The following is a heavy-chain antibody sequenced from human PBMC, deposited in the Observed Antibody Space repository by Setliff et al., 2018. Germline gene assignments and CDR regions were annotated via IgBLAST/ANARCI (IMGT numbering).Heavy chain of an antibody. D-gene: IGHD3-10*01. CDR1: GGSVRSHY. J-gene: IGHJ4*02. CDR2: IFYSGDT. Sequence: ASETLSLTCTVSGGSVRSHYWSWIRQPPGKGLEWIGFIFYSGDTKSNPSLKSRVSMSVDTSKNQFSLKLSSVTAADTAVYFCARDRTYYGSGTYTRYFDNWGQGTLVTVSS. V-gene: IGHV4-59*02. CDR3: ARDRTYYGSGTYTRYFDN.